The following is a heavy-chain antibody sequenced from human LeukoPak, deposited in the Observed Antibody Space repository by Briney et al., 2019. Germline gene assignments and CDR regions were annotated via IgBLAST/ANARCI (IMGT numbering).Heavy chain of an antibody. CDR2: IYSGGST. CDR3: ARGNRVWFGDLSYYYYMDV. J-gene: IGHJ6*03. Sequence: PGGSLRLSCAASGFTVSSNYMSWVRQAPGKGLGWVSVIYSGGSTYYADSVKGRFTISRDNSKNTLYRQMNSLRDEETDVYYCARGNRVWFGDLSYYYYMDVWGKGTTVTVSS. CDR1: GFTVSSNY. D-gene: IGHD3-10*01. V-gene: IGHV3-53*01.